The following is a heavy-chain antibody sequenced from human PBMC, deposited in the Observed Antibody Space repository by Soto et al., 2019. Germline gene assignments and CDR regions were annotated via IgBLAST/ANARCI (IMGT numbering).Heavy chain of an antibody. CDR2: IYYSGKT. D-gene: IGHD3-10*01. CDR1: DYSITNGYY. CDR3: VRQGYGSGANWFDS. Sequence: SETLSLTCAVSDYSITNGYYWGWIRPPAGKGLEWIGSIYYSGKTYYNPSLQGRVTISVDTTKNRFSLKLNSVTAADTAVYFWVRQGYGSGANWFDSWGQGTLVTVS. J-gene: IGHJ5*01. V-gene: IGHV4-38-2*01.